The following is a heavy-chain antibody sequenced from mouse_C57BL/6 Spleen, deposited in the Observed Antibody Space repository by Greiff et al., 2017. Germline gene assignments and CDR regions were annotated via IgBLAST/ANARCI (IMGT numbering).Heavy chain of an antibody. CDR2: IYPGSGST. D-gene: IGHD1-1*01. CDR3: ARGGYYGSSSYYFDY. CDR1: GYTFTSYW. J-gene: IGHJ2*01. Sequence: QVQLQQSGAELVKPGASVKMSCKASGYTFTSYWITWVKQRPGQGLEWIGDIYPGSGSTNYNEKFKSKATLTVDTSSSTAYMQLSSLTSEDSAVYYCARGGYYGSSSYYFDYWGQGTTLTVSS. V-gene: IGHV1-55*01.